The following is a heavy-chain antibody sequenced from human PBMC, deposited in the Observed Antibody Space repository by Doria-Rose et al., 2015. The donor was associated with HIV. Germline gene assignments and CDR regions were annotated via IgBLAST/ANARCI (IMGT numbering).Heavy chain of an antibody. CDR3: STDAAVRPLDGY. CDR2: IKSTTDGGTI. D-gene: IGHD6-19*01. Sequence: VRQAPGRGLEWIGRIKSTTDGGTIDYAAPVKDRFTISRDDSKNTLYLQMNSLKTEDTALYYCSTDAAVRPLDGYWGQGTLVTVSS. J-gene: IGHJ4*02. V-gene: IGHV3-15*01.